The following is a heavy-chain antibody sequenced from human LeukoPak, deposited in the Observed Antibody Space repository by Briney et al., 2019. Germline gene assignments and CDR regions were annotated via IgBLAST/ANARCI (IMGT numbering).Heavy chain of an antibody. CDR2: ISGSGGST. J-gene: IGHJ4*02. CDR3: AIERTTTIFEFDY. CDR1: GFTFSNAW. Sequence: GGSLRLSCAASGFTFSNAWMSWVRQAPGKGLEWVSAISGSGGSTYYADSVKGRFTISRDNSKNTLYLQMNSLRAEDTAVYYCAIERTTTIFEFDYWGRGTLVTVSS. V-gene: IGHV3-23*01. D-gene: IGHD2/OR15-2a*01.